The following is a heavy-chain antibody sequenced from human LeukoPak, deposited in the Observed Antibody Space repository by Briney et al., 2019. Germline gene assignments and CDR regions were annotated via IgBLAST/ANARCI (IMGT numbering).Heavy chain of an antibody. D-gene: IGHD2-2*01. J-gene: IGHJ5*02. CDR2: ISGSGGST. CDR3: AKREKIVVVPAADFDP. V-gene: IGHV3-23*01. CDR1: GFTFSSYA. Sequence: GGSLRLSCAASGFTFSSYAMSWVRQAPGKGLEWVSAISGSGGSTYYVDSVKGRFTISRDNSKNTLYLQMNSLRAEDTAVYYCAKREKIVVVPAADFDPWGQGTLVTVSS.